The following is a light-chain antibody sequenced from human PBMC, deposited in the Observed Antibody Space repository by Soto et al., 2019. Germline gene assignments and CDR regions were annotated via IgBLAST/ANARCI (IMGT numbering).Light chain of an antibody. CDR2: HTS. CDR3: QQYGSSPWT. J-gene: IGKJ1*01. V-gene: IGKV3-20*01. CDR1: QSVSRY. Sequence: PWERATLSCRASQSVSRYLAWYQHKPGQAPRLLIYHTSNRATGIPARFSGSGSGTDFTLTISSLEPEDFAVYYCQQYGSSPWTFGQGTKVDIK.